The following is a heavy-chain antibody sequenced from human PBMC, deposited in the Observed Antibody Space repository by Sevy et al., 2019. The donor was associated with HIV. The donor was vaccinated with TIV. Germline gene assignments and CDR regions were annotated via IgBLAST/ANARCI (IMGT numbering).Heavy chain of an antibody. CDR2: INPDSGGP. V-gene: IGHV1-2*02. Sequence: ASVKVSCKASGYTFTGYYMHWMRQAPGQGLEWMGWINPDSGGPTYAPKFQGRVTLTKDASISTAYMDLSRLKSDDTAVYYCVRDDRDGYFEYWGQGTLVTVSS. CDR3: VRDDRDGYFEY. J-gene: IGHJ4*02. CDR1: GYTFTGYY.